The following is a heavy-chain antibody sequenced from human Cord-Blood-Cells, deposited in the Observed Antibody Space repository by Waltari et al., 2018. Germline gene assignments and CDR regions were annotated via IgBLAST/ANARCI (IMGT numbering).Heavy chain of an antibody. CDR1: GGSFSGYY. V-gene: IGHV4-34*01. J-gene: IGHJ1*01. Sequence: QVQLQQWGAGLLKPSETLSRTCAVYGGSFSGYYCRWLRQPPGRGLGWIGEINHSGSTNYNPSLKSRVTLSVDPSKNQFSPKLSSVTAADTAVYYCARGGEIVVVPAAIAYCQHWGQGTLVTVSS. D-gene: IGHD2-2*02. CDR2: INHSGST. CDR3: ARGGEIVVVPAAIAYCQH.